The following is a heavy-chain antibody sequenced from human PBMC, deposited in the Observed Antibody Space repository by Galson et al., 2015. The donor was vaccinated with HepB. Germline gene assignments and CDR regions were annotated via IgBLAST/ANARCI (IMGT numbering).Heavy chain of an antibody. CDR1: GFTFSSYA. CDR3: ARASNWGSFDY. CDR2: ISYDGSNK. Sequence: SLRLSCAASGFTFSSYAMHWVRQAPGKGLEWVAVISYDGSNKYYADSVKGRFTISRDNSKNTLYLQMNSLRAEDTAVYYCARASNWGSFDYWGQGTLVTVSS. J-gene: IGHJ4*02. V-gene: IGHV3-30-3*01. D-gene: IGHD7-27*01.